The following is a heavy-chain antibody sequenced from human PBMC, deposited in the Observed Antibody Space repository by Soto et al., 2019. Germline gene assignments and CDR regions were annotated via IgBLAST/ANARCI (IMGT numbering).Heavy chain of an antibody. CDR1: GYTFTSYA. CDR2: INAGNGNT. Sequence: QVQLVQSGAEEKKPGASVKVSCKASGYTFTSYAMDWVRQAPGQRLEGMGWINAGNGNTKYSQKFQGRVTITRDTSASTAYMELSSLRSEDTAVYYCARAPGGPGIAEYWGQGTLVTVSS. J-gene: IGHJ4*02. CDR3: ARAPGGPGIAEY. V-gene: IGHV1-3*05. D-gene: IGHD6-13*01.